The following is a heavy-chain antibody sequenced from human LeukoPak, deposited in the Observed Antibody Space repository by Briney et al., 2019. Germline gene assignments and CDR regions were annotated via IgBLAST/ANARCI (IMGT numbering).Heavy chain of an antibody. Sequence: KPSETLSLTCTVSGGSISSSSYYWGWIRQPPGKGLEWIGSIYYSGSTYYNPSLKSRVTISVDTSKNQFSLKLSSVTAADTAVYYCARRVDDILTRSYYFDYWGQGTLVTVSS. J-gene: IGHJ4*02. D-gene: IGHD3-9*01. CDR2: IYYSGST. CDR3: ARRVDDILTRSYYFDY. V-gene: IGHV4-39*01. CDR1: GGSISSSSYY.